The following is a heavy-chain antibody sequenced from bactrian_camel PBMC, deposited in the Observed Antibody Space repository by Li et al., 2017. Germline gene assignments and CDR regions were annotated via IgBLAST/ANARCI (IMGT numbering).Heavy chain of an antibody. CDR3: KTDRVRTCSGNLLRANY. CDR1: GLVDSRGC. Sequence: HVQLVESGGGTVQAGGSLRLSCVVSGLVDSRGCMGWFRQAPGKEREGVACIDSVGSNRYVDSVKGRFTISKDNAKNTVYLQINSLKPEDTAMYYCKTDRVRTCSGNLLRANYWGQGTQVTVS. J-gene: IGHJ4*01. D-gene: IGHD2*01. V-gene: IGHV3S53*01. CDR2: IDSVGSN.